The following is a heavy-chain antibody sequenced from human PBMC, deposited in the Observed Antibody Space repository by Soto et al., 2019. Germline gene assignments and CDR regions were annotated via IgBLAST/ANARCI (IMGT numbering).Heavy chain of an antibody. J-gene: IGHJ4*02. CDR3: ARDMQWYSSSWAYYFDY. Sequence: GGSLRLSCAASGFTFSSYSMNWVRQAPGKGLEWVSSISSSSSYIYYADSVKGRFTISRDNAKNSLYLQMNSLRAEDTAVYYCARDMQWYSSSWAYYFDYWGQGTLVTVSS. V-gene: IGHV3-21*01. D-gene: IGHD6-13*01. CDR1: GFTFSSYS. CDR2: ISSSSSYI.